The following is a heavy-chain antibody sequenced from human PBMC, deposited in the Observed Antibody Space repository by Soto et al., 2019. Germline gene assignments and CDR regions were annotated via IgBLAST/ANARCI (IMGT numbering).Heavy chain of an antibody. CDR1: WIAFDKYT. V-gene: IGHV3-23*01. CDR2: ISGSGGST. Sequence: RPSCAACWIAFDKYTMNWVSQAPGKGLEWVSHISGSGGSTDYAESVKGRFSISKDSFNNTLYLHMRSLREEDTAVYFCAKEGPYINSCSSAGYLHNWGLGTQVTVSS. J-gene: IGHJ1*01. CDR3: AKEGPYINSCSSAGYLHN. D-gene: IGHD2-21*01.